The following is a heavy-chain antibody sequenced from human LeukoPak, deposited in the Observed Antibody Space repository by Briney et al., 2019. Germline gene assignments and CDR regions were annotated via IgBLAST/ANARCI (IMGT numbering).Heavy chain of an antibody. CDR2: IYHSGST. J-gene: IGHJ3*02. CDR3: ARQWGYYYGSGSYYQGGAFDI. Sequence: SETLSLTCAVSGYYISSGYYWGWIRQPPGKGLEWIGSIYHSGSTYYNPSLKSRVTISVDTSKNQFSLKLSSVTAADTAVYYCARQWGYYYGSGSYYQGGAFDIWGQGTMVTVSS. V-gene: IGHV4-38-2*01. CDR1: GYYISSGYY. D-gene: IGHD3-10*01.